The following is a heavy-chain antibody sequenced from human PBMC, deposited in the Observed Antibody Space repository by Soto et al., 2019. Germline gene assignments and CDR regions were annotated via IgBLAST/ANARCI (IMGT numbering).Heavy chain of an antibody. J-gene: IGHJ4*02. V-gene: IGHV1-69*05. CDR1: GGTFSSYA. D-gene: IGHD5-12*01. CDR2: IIANIGKT. Sequence: SVKVSCKASGGTFSSYAISWVRQAPGQGLEWMGWIIANIGKTNYAQKFQGRVTLTTDESTSTVYMEVRSLRSDDTAVYYCARAMDGGYDSEMGYWGQGTLVTVSS. CDR3: ARAMDGGYDSEMGY.